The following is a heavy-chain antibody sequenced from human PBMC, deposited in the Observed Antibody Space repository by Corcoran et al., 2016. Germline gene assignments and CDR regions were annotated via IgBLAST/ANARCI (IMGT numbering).Heavy chain of an antibody. CDR1: GYTFTGYY. CDR2: INPNSGGT. V-gene: IGHV1-2*02. J-gene: IGHJ4*02. Sequence: QVQLVQSGAEVKKPGASVKVSCKASGYTFTGYYMHWVRQAPGQGLEWMGWINPNSGGTNYAQKFQGRVTMTRDTSISTAYMELSRLRSDETAVYYCARAGTIRERGGSGSYPNYWGQGTLVTVSS. D-gene: IGHD3-10*01. CDR3: ARAGTIRERGGSGSYPNY.